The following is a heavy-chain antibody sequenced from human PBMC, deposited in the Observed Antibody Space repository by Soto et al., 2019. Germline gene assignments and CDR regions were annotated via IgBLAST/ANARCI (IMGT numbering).Heavy chain of an antibody. D-gene: IGHD5-18*01. J-gene: IGHJ4*02. Sequence: SGPTLVNPTQTLTLTCTFSGFSLSPSGVGVGWIRQPPGKALEWLGIIFWDDDKRYRPSLKSRLTITKDTSKNQLVLTMTNMDPVDTATYYCAHLPWKQLWPRAPVVNWGQGIPVTVPQ. CDR1: GFSLSPSGVG. CDR2: IFWDDDK. V-gene: IGHV2-5*02. CDR3: AHLPWKQLWPRAPVVN.